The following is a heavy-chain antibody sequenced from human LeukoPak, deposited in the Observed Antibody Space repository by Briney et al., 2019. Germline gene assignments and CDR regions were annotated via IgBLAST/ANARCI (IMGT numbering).Heavy chain of an antibody. CDR2: ISAYNGNT. D-gene: IGHD3-22*01. CDR3: ARGHELYCDSSGYIDY. J-gene: IGHJ4*02. V-gene: IGHV1-18*01. Sequence: ASVKVSCKASGYTFTSYGISWVRQAPGQGLEWMGWISAYNGNTNYAQKLQGRVTMTTDTSTSTAYMELRSLRSDDTAVYYCARGHELYCDSSGYIDYWGQGTLVTVSS. CDR1: GYTFTSYG.